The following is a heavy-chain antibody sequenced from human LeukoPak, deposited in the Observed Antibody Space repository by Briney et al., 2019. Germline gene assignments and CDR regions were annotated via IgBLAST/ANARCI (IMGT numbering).Heavy chain of an antibody. V-gene: IGHV3-21*01. Sequence: GGSLRLSCAGSGFIFSSYSMNWVRQAPGKGLEWVSSITSSSSYIYYADSVKGRFTISRDNAKNSLYLQMNSLRVEDTAVYYCARESPGTTVFDSWGQGTLVTVSS. CDR2: ITSSSSYI. J-gene: IGHJ4*02. CDR1: GFIFSSYS. CDR3: ARESPGTTVFDS. D-gene: IGHD1-1*01.